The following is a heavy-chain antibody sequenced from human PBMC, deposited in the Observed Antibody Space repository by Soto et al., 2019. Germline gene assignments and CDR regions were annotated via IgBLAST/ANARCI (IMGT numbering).Heavy chain of an antibody. J-gene: IGHJ4*02. V-gene: IGHV1-18*01. Sequence: ASVKVSCKASGYTFTSYGISWVRQAPGQGLEWMGWISAYNGNTNYAQKLQGRVTMTTDTSTSTAYMELRSLRSDDTAVYYCARELGTRYYDFWSGYTHWGQGTLVTVSS. CDR1: GYTFTSYG. D-gene: IGHD3-3*01. CDR3: ARELGTRYYDFWSGYTH. CDR2: ISAYNGNT.